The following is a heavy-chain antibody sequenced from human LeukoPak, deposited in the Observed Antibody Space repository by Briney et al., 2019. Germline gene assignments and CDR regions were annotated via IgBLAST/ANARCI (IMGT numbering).Heavy chain of an antibody. V-gene: IGHV3-33*01. D-gene: IGHD7-27*01. J-gene: IGHJ5*02. Sequence: GGSLRLSCVASGITFSSFGMHWVRQAPGKGLGWLAFIWYDGSNEYYADSVKGRFTIFRDNSKITLYLQMNSLRGDDTAVYYCARDSPLTAGPFDPWGQGTLVTVSS. CDR3: ARDSPLTAGPFDP. CDR1: GITFSSFG. CDR2: IWYDGSNE.